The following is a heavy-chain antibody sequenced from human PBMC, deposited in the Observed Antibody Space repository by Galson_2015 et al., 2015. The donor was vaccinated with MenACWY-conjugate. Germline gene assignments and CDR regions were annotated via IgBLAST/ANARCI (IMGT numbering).Heavy chain of an antibody. D-gene: IGHD1-1*01. CDR2: FCPANGTS. V-gene: IGHV1-69*08. CDR1: GGAFSKT. Sequence: NVSCKATGGAFSKTFNWVREAPVKGRGWVGTFCPANGTSKSARCIDDSVSFIAAESTSSANMELSSLTSDDTAVYYCAGYAMYNTVDHFDYWGQGTLVTVSS. CDR3: AGYAMYNTVDHFDY. J-gene: IGHJ4*02.